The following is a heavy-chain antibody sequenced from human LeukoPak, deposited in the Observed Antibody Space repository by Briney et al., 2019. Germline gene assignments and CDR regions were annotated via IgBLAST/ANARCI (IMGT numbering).Heavy chain of an antibody. V-gene: IGHV1-46*01. CDR3: ARNYADGGWLPQLGYYYMDV. CDR2: INPSGGST. J-gene: IGHJ6*03. D-gene: IGHD3-16*01. CDR1: GYTFTSYY. Sequence: GASVKVSCKASGYTFTSYYMHWVRQAPGQGLEWMGIINPSGGSTSYAQKFQGRVTMTRDTSISTAYMELSRLRSDDTAVYYCARNYADGGWLPQLGYYYMDVWGKGTTVTVSS.